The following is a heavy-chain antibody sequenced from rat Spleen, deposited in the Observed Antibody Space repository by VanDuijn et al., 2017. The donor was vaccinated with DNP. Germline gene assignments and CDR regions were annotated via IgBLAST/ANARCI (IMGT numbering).Heavy chain of an antibody. CDR1: GFTFSDYY. CDR2: ISYDGSDT. CDR3: ARQRMYTTGWFAY. D-gene: IGHD1-6*01. J-gene: IGHJ3*01. Sequence: EVQLVESGGGLVQPGRSLKLSCAASGFTFSDYYMAWVRQAPKKGLEWVATISYDGSDTYYRDSMKGRFTISRDNAKSTLYLQMDSLRSEETASYYCARQRMYTTGWFAYWGQGTLVTVSS. V-gene: IGHV5-7*01.